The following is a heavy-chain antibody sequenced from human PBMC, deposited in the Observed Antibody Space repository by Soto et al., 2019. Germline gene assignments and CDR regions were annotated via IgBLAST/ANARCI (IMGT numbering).Heavy chain of an antibody. V-gene: IGHV1-18*01. J-gene: IGHJ6*03. Sequence: ASVKVSCKASGYTFTSYGISWVRQAPGQGLEWMGWISAYNGNTNYAQKLQGRVTMTTDTSTSTAYMELRSLRSDDTAVYYCARVPPLRPLYYMDVWGKGTTVTVSS. CDR1: GYTFTSYG. CDR3: ARVPPLRPLYYMDV. CDR2: ISAYNGNT.